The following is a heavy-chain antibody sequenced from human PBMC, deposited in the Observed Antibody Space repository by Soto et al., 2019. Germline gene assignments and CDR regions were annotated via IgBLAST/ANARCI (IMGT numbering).Heavy chain of an antibody. J-gene: IGHJ6*02. D-gene: IGHD2-21*02. Sequence: AVKVSCKAFGVTFSSYAICWVRQAPGQGLEWMGGIIPMFDSTNYAQKFQGRVTITADESTSTAFMELSSLRSEDTAVYYCARRVVVTSVRDIAYYYYGLDVWGQGTTVTVSS. CDR3: ARRVVVTSVRDIAYYYYGLDV. V-gene: IGHV1-69*13. CDR2: IIPMFDST. CDR1: GVTFSSYA.